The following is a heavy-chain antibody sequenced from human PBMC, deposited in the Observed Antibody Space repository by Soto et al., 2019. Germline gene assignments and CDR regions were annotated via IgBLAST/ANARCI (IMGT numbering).Heavy chain of an antibody. V-gene: IGHV3-23*01. D-gene: IGHD4-17*01. Sequence: EVQLLESGGVFIQPGGSLRLSCAASGFTFSSFAMSWVRQAPGKGLEWVSAITGSGDSTYYADSVRGRFTISRDNSKNTLYLQMNSLRAEDTAVYYCAKDPKWYYGAYWGQGTLVTVSS. CDR2: ITGSGDST. J-gene: IGHJ4*02. CDR3: AKDPKWYYGAY. CDR1: GFTFSSFA.